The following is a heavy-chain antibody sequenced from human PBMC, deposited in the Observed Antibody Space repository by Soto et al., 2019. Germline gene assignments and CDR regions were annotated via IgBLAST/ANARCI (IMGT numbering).Heavy chain of an antibody. D-gene: IGHD5-18*01. CDR3: ARGAMVGPPLGWRLYYFDY. V-gene: IGHV1-69*06. CDR2: IIPIFGTA. Sequence: EQLVQSGAEVKKPGSSVKVSCKASGGTFSSYAISWVRQAPGQGLEWMGGIIPIFGTANYAQKFQGRVTITADKSTSTAYMELSSLRSEDTAVYYCARGAMVGPPLGWRLYYFDYWGQGTLVTVSS. J-gene: IGHJ4*02. CDR1: GGTFSSYA.